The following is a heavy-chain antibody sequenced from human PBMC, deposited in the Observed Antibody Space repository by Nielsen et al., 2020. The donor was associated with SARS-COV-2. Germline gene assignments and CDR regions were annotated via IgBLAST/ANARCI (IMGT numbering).Heavy chain of an antibody. Sequence: SETLSLTCAVSGGSISSGGYSWSWIRQPPGKGLEWIGYIYHSGSTYYNPSLKSRVTISVDRSKNQFSLKLSSVTAADTAVYYCARFGRSSYYFDYWGQVTLVTVSS. CDR1: GGSISSGGYS. CDR3: ARFGRSSYYFDY. J-gene: IGHJ4*02. CDR2: IYHSGST. D-gene: IGHD6-13*01. V-gene: IGHV4-30-2*01.